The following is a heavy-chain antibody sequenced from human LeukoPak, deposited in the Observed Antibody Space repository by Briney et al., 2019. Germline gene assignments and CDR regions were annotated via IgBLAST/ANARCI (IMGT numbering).Heavy chain of an antibody. Sequence: GGSLRLSCVVSGITLSNYGMSWVRQAPGKGLECVSSISSSSSSIYYADSVKGRFTISRDDAKNSLYLQMNSLRAEDTAVYYCARTATDTGEFDYWGQGTLVTVSS. CDR3: ARTATDTGEFDY. CDR1: GITLSNYG. D-gene: IGHD6-13*01. V-gene: IGHV3-21*01. J-gene: IGHJ4*02. CDR2: ISSSSSSI.